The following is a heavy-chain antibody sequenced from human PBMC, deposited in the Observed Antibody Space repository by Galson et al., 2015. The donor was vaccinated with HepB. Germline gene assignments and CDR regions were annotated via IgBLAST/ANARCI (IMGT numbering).Heavy chain of an antibody. V-gene: IGHV1-69*13. CDR3: ARDRIAAAGNSGMDV. CDR1: GGTFSSYA. Sequence: SVKVSCKASGGTFSSYAISWVRQAPGQGLEWMGGIIPIFGIANYAQKFQGRVTITADESTSTAYMELSSLRSEDTAVYYCARDRIAAAGNSGMDVWGQGTTVTVSS. CDR2: IIPIFGIA. D-gene: IGHD6-13*01. J-gene: IGHJ6*02.